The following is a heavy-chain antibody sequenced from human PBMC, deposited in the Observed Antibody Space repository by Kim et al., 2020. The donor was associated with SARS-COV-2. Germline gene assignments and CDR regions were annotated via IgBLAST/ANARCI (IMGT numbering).Heavy chain of an antibody. Sequence: SETLSLTCAVSGGSISSGGYSWSWIRQPPGKGLEWIGYIYHSGSTYYNPSLKSRVTISVDRSKNQFSLKLSSVTAADTAVYYCAGSWLRRNYFDYWGQGTLVTVSS. CDR3: AGSWLRRNYFDY. V-gene: IGHV4-30-2*01. CDR2: IYHSGST. J-gene: IGHJ4*02. D-gene: IGHD5-12*01. CDR1: GGSISSGGYS.